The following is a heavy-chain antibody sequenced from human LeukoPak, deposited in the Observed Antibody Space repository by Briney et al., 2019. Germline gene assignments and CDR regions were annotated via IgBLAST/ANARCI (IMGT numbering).Heavy chain of an antibody. Sequence: SETLSLACAVYGGSFSGYYWSWIRQPPGKGLEWIGEINHSGSTNYNPSLKSRVTISVDTSKNQFSLKLSSVTAADTAVYYCARHRFFWQWLVSRRTLLFDYWGQGTLVTVSS. D-gene: IGHD6-19*01. CDR2: INHSGST. V-gene: IGHV4-34*01. J-gene: IGHJ4*02. CDR3: ARHRFFWQWLVSRRTLLFDY. CDR1: GGSFSGYY.